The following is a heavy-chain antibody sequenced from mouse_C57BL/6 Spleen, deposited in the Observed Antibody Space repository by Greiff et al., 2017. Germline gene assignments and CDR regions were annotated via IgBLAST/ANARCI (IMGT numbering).Heavy chain of an antibody. V-gene: IGHV5-6*02. Sequence: VMLVESGGDLVKPGGSLKLSCAASGFTFSSYGMSWVRQTPDKRLEWVATISSGGSYTYYPDSVKGRFTISRDNAKNTLYLQMSSLKSEDTAMYYCARHEYDYAMDYWGQGTSVTVSS. J-gene: IGHJ4*01. CDR3: ARHEYDYAMDY. D-gene: IGHD2-10*02. CDR1: GFTFSSYG. CDR2: ISSGGSYT.